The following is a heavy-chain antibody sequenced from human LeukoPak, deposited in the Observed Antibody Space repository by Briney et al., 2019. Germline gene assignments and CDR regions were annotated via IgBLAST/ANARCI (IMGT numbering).Heavy chain of an antibody. Sequence: GGSLRLSCAASGFTFSNYWMHWDRQVSGKGLMWVSRISDSGSSRWYADSVKGRFTISRDNAKNTLYLQMNSLGAEDTAVYYCARDSTSGIDYWGQGTLVTVSS. V-gene: IGHV3-74*01. CDR1: GFTFSNYW. CDR2: ISDSGSSR. CDR3: ARDSTSGIDY. J-gene: IGHJ4*02. D-gene: IGHD3-10*01.